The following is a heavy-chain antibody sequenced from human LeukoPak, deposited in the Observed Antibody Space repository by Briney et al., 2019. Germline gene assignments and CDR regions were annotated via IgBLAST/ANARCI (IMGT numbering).Heavy chain of an antibody. D-gene: IGHD1-26*01. Sequence: GGSLRLPCAASGFTFSSYAMHWVRQAPGKGLEWVAVISYDGSNKYYADSVKGRFTISRDNSKNTLYLRMNSLRADDTAVYYCAKFSKYSRNWPPGVAYWGQGTLVTVSS. CDR2: ISYDGSNK. V-gene: IGHV3-30*04. CDR1: GFTFSSYA. J-gene: IGHJ4*02. CDR3: AKFSKYSRNWPPGVAY.